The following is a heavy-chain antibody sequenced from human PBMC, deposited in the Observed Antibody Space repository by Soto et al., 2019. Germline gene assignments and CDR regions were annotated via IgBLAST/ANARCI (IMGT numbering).Heavy chain of an antibody. J-gene: IGHJ4*02. CDR3: AKVTWDFDN. D-gene: IGHD1-26*01. Sequence: EVQLLESGGGLVQPGGSLRLSCVASGSTFSSYAMSWVRQAPGKGLEWVSCISGSAATTYYADSVKGRFTISRVNPKNTVYLQRNTVRAENSAVYYGAKVTWDFDNCGQGTLVTVSS. CDR1: GSTFSSYA. CDR2: ISGSAATT. V-gene: IGHV3-23*01.